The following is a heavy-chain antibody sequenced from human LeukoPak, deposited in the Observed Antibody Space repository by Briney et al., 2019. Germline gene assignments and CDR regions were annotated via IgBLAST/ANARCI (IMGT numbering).Heavy chain of an antibody. D-gene: IGHD5-24*01. V-gene: IGHV4-59*08. J-gene: IGHJ4*02. CDR2: IYYSGST. CDR1: GGSISSYY. CDR3: ARWDGYKRFYFDY. Sequence: PSETLSLTCTVSGGSISSYYWSWIRQPPGKGLEWIGYIYYSGSTNYNPSLKSRVTISVDTSKNQFSLKPSSVTAADTAVYYCARWDGYKRFYFDYWGQGTLVTVSS.